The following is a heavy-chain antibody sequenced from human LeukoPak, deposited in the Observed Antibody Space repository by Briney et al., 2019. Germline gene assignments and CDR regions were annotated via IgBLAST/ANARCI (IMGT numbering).Heavy chain of an antibody. D-gene: IGHD3-22*01. CDR1: GGSIGSSSYY. V-gene: IGHV4-39*07. Sequence: PSETLSLTCTVSGGSIGSSSYYWGWIRQPPGKGLEWIGSIYYSGSTYYNPSLRSRVTISVDTSKNQFSLKLSSVTAADTAVYYCARGYYDSSGYYYLYFDYWGQGTLVTVSS. CDR3: ARGYYDSSGYYYLYFDY. J-gene: IGHJ4*02. CDR2: IYYSGST.